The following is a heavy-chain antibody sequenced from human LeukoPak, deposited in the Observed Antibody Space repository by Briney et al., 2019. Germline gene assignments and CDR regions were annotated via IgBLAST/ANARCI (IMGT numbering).Heavy chain of an antibody. J-gene: IGHJ3*02. CDR3: ARADRSGYFGNVVAFDI. D-gene: IGHD3-22*01. V-gene: IGHV4-61*02. CDR2: YYISGST. Sequence: SQTLSLTCTVSGRSINRCSYSWPSISQPAGKVLEWIERYYISGSTDYPPALKSQVTISVDSSKNQFSLKLSSVTAADTAVYYCARADRSGYFGNVVAFDIWGQGTMVTVSS. CDR1: GRSINRCSYS.